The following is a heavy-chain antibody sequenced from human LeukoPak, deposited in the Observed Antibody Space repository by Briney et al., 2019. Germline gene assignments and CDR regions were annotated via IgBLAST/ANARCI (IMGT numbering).Heavy chain of an antibody. Sequence: SLILSCAASGFTFISYAMHWVRQAPGEGLEGVAVISYDGSNKYYADSVKGRFTISRDNSKNTLYLQMNSLRAEDTAVYYCARGGSSGWIDYWGQGTLVTVSS. CDR1: GFTFISYA. CDR2: ISYDGSNK. D-gene: IGHD6-19*01. CDR3: ARGGSSGWIDY. V-gene: IGHV3-30*04. J-gene: IGHJ4*02.